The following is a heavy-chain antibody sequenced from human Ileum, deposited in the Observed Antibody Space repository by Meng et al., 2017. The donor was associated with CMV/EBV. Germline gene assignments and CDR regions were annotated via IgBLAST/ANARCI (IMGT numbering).Heavy chain of an antibody. CDR1: GFTFSNYW. D-gene: IGHD1-26*01. CDR3: ARAGSYRHDY. CDR2: INSDANTI. Sequence: VQLGESGGGLVQPGGSLRRSCEASGFTFSNYWMHWVRQAPGQGLLWVSRINSDANTIDYADSVKGRFTISRDNAKNTLYLQMNSLRAEDTAVYYCARAGSYRHDYWGQGTLVTVSS. V-gene: IGHV3-74*01. J-gene: IGHJ4*02.